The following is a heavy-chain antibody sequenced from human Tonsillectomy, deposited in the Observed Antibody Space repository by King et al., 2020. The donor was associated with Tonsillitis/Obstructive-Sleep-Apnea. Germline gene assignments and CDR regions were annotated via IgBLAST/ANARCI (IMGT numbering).Heavy chain of an antibody. Sequence: VQLVESGGGLVQPGGSLRLSCAASGFTFSTYWMMWVRQAPGRGLEWVANIKQDGSTKNYVDSVTGRFTISRDNAKRSLYLQMDSLRAEDTAVYYCARDANRRVSSVSFDALDIWGQGTMVTVSS. CDR3: ARDANRRVSSVSFDALDI. CDR2: IKQDGSTK. D-gene: IGHD5/OR15-5a*01. CDR1: GFTFSTYW. J-gene: IGHJ3*02. V-gene: IGHV3-7*03.